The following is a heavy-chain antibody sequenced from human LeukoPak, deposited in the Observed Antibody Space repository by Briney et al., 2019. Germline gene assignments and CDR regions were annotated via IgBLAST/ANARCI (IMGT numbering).Heavy chain of an antibody. D-gene: IGHD3-22*01. CDR2: IYHSGST. J-gene: IGHJ4*02. V-gene: IGHV4-4*02. CDR1: GGSISSSNW. CDR3: AREREYYYDSSGSIPYYFDY. Sequence: PSGTLSLTCAVSGGSISSSNWWSWVRQPPGKGLEWIGEIYHSGSTNYNPSLKSLVTISVDKSKNQFSLKLSSVTAADTAVYYCAREREYYYDSSGSIPYYFDYWGQGTLVTVSS.